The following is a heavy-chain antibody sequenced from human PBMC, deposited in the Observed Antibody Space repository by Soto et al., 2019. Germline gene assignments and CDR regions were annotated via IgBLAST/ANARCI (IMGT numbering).Heavy chain of an antibody. CDR3: AKGDWADY. CDR1: GFTFSTFA. D-gene: IGHD3-9*01. J-gene: IGHJ4*02. Sequence: GGFLRLSCAASGFTFSTFAMTWVRQGPGKGLEWVSYIGAHDDGYTHYADSVKGRFTVSRDNSKNTLHLQMNSLRADDTAIYYCAKGDWADYWGPGALVTVSS. V-gene: IGHV3-23*01. CDR2: IGAHDDGYT.